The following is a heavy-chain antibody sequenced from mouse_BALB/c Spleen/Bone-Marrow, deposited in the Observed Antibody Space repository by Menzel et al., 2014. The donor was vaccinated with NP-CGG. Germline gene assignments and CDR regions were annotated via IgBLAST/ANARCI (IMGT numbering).Heavy chain of an antibody. Sequence: VQGVESGPSLVQPSQSLSITCTVSGFSLTSYGVHWVRQSPGKGLEWLGVIWRGGSTDYNAAFMSRLSITKDNSKSQVFFKMNSLQADDSAIYYCAKRGNYGYFDYWGQGTPLTVSS. CDR2: IWRGGST. CDR1: GFSLTSYG. V-gene: IGHV2-5-1*01. D-gene: IGHD2-1*01. CDR3: AKRGNYGYFDY. J-gene: IGHJ2*01.